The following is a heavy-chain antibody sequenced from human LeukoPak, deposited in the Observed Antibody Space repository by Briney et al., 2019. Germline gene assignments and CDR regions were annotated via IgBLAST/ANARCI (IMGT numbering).Heavy chain of an antibody. D-gene: IGHD1-14*01. CDR2: IYYSGST. CDR3: ARLNKPGWFDP. J-gene: IGHJ5*02. Sequence: SETLSLTCTVSGDSVSSSNYYWAWIRQPPGKGLEWIGNIYYSGSTYYNPSLKSRLTISVDTSKNKFSLKLTSVTAADTAVYYCARLNKPGWFDPWGQGTLVTVSS. CDR1: GDSVSSSNYY. V-gene: IGHV4-39*01.